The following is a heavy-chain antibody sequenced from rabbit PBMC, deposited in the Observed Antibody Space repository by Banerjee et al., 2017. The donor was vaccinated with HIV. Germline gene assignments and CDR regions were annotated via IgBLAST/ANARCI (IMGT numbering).Heavy chain of an antibody. Sequence: QSLEESGGDLVKPGASLTLTCTASGFSFSSSYYMCWVRQAPGKGLEWIACIYAGSSGSTDYASWAKGRFTISKTSSTTVTLQMTSLTAADTATYFCARDRGYYTDGYAGYVYATTRLDLWGQGTLVTVS. J-gene: IGHJ3*01. D-gene: IGHD6-1*01. CDR2: IYAGSSGST. CDR3: ARDRGYYTDGYAGYVYATTRLDL. CDR1: GFSFSSSYY. V-gene: IGHV1S40*01.